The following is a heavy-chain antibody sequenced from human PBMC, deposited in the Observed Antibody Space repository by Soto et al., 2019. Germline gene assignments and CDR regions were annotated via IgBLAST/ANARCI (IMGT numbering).Heavy chain of an antibody. D-gene: IGHD3-10*01. Sequence: PGGSLRLSCAASGFTFSSYAMHWVRQAPGKGLEWVAVISYDGSNKYYADSVKGRFTISRDNSKNTLYLQMNSLRAEDTAVYYCAREGPLVRGHYYYGMDVWGQGTTVTVSS. V-gene: IGHV3-30-3*01. J-gene: IGHJ6*02. CDR3: AREGPLVRGHYYYGMDV. CDR2: ISYDGSNK. CDR1: GFTFSSYA.